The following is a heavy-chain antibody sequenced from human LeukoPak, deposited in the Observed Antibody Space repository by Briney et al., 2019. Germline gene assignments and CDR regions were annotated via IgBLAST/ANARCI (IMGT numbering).Heavy chain of an antibody. CDR2: IDPSDSYT. D-gene: IGHD6-13*01. CDR1: GYSFTTYW. CDR3: ARHAKAYGSSCDY. J-gene: IGHJ4*02. V-gene: IGHV5-10-1*01. Sequence: TGESLKNSCKGSGYSFTTYWISWVRQMPGKGLEWMGRIDPSDSYTNYSPSFQGHVTISADKSFSTAYPQWTSLKASDTAMYYCARHAKAYGSSCDYWGQGTLVTVSS.